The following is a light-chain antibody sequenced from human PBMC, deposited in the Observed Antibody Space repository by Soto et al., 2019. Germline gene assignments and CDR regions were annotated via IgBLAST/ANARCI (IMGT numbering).Light chain of an antibody. CDR1: HSVNSNY. CDR3: QQHGQWPIT. V-gene: IGKV3-20*01. J-gene: IGKJ5*01. CDR2: GIS. Sequence: IVLTHSPATLSFSPGEMATLSFRASHSVNSNYLAFYQQKPGQAPRLLIYGISKRATDIPDRFSGSGSGTEFTLTISSLQPEDFATYYCQQHGQWPITFGQGTRLENK.